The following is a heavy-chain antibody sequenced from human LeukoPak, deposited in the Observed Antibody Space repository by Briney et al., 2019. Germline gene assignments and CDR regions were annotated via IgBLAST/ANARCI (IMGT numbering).Heavy chain of an antibody. V-gene: IGHV3-33*01. D-gene: IGHD5-18*01. CDR2: IWYDGSKK. CDR3: ARNTAQSAFDI. CDR1: GFTFSNYG. Sequence: GGSLRLSCAASGFTFSNYGMHWVRQAPGKGLEWLAVIWYDGSKKYYTDSVKGRSTVSRDNSRKMLYLQMNSLRAEDTAVYYCARNTAQSAFDIWGQGTMVTVSS. J-gene: IGHJ3*02.